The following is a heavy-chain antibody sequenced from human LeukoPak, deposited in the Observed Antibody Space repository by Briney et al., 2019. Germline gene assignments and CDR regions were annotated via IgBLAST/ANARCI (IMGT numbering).Heavy chain of an antibody. CDR2: IRYDGSNK. J-gene: IGHJ4*02. Sequence: GGSLRLSCAASGFTFSSYGMHWVRQAPGKGLEWVAFIRYDGSNKYYADSVKGRFTISRDNSKNTLYLQMNSLRAEDTAVCYCAKEYSSGWSSHFDYWGQGTLVTVSS. V-gene: IGHV3-30*02. CDR1: GFTFSSYG. CDR3: AKEYSSGWSSHFDY. D-gene: IGHD6-19*01.